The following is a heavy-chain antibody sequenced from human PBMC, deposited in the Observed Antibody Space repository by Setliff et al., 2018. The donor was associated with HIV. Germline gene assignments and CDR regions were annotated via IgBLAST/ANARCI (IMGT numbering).Heavy chain of an antibody. CDR3: ARHAALIKRYYYYYLDV. V-gene: IGHV4-39*01. D-gene: IGHD5-18*01. CDR1: GDSISTDNYH. CDR2: TANT. Sequence: SETLSLTCTVSGDSISTDNYHWGWIRQPPGKGLEWIGHTANTDYNPSLKSRVTVSVDTSKNQLSLRLSSVTVADTAVYYCARHAALIKRYYYYYLDVWGKGTTVTVSS. J-gene: IGHJ6*03.